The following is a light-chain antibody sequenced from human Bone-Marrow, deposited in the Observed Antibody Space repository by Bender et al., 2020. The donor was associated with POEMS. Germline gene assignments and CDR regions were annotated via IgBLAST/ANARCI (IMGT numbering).Light chain of an antibody. V-gene: IGLV1-44*01. J-gene: IGLJ2*01. CDR3: SSYTTSTTFV. CDR2: INN. Sequence: QSVLTQPPSASGTPGQRVTISCSGSSSNIGTNPVNWYQQLPGTAPKLLIYINNQRPSGVPVSFSGSKSDNTASLTISGLQAEDEADYYCSSYTTSTTFVFGGGTKLTVL. CDR1: SSNIGTNP.